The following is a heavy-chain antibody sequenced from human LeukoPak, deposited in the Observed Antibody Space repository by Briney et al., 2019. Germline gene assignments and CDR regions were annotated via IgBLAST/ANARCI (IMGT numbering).Heavy chain of an antibody. D-gene: IGHD3-16*01. CDR3: TRGAGWLIDY. CDR1: GGTFSGYY. CDR2: SNDSGGT. J-gene: IGHJ4*02. V-gene: IGHV4-34*01. Sequence: SETLSLTCAVYGGTFSGYYWSWIRQPPGKRLEWVGESNDSGGTNYNPSLKSRVTISADTSKNQFSLKLNSLTTADTAVYYCTRGAGWLIDYWGQGILVTVSS.